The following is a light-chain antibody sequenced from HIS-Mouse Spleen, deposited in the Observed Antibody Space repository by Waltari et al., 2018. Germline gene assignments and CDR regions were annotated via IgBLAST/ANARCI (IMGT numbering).Light chain of an antibody. Sequence: SYELTQPPSVSVSPGQTARITCPGDALPKKYPYWYLQKSGQAPVLVIYEDSKRPSGIPERFSGSSSGTMATLTISGAQVEDEADYYCYSTDSSGNHRVFGGGTKLTVL. CDR1: ALPKKY. CDR3: YSTDSSGNHRV. V-gene: IGLV3-10*01. J-gene: IGLJ2*01. CDR2: EDS.